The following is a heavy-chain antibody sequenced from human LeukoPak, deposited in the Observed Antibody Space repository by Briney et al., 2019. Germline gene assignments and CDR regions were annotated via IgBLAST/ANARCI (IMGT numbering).Heavy chain of an antibody. CDR3: AKDRDWNYWTDY. Sequence: PGGSLRLSCAASGFTFSIYAMHWVRQAPGKGLEWVSAISGSGGTTYYADSVKGRFTISRDNSKNTLYLQMSSLRAEDTAVYYCAKDRDWNYWTDYWGQGTLVTVSS. CDR1: GFTFSIYA. CDR2: ISGSGGTT. V-gene: IGHV3-23*01. J-gene: IGHJ4*02. D-gene: IGHD1-7*01.